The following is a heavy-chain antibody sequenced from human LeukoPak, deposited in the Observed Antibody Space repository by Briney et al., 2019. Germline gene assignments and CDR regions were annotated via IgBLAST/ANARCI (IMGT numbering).Heavy chain of an antibody. CDR3: ARETYYYDSSGYWIHYFDY. CDR2: ISSSSSYI. V-gene: IGHV3-21*01. CDR1: GFTFSSYS. D-gene: IGHD3-22*01. Sequence: KPGGSLRLSCAACGFTFSSYSMNWVRQAPGKGLEWVSSISSSSSYIYYADSVKGRFTISRDNAKNSLYLQMNSLRAEDTAVYYCARETYYYDSSGYWIHYFDYWGQGTLVTVSS. J-gene: IGHJ4*02.